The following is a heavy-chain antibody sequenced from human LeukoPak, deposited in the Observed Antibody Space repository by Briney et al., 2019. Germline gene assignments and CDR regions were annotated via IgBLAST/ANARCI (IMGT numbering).Heavy chain of an antibody. D-gene: IGHD2-15*01. J-gene: IGHJ5*02. Sequence: GEPLKISCKGSGYSYTTFWIGWLRQLPGKGLEWMGIIYPGDSETRYSPSFQGQVPISVDKSITTAYLQWSSLTASDTAIYYCARGFCSGSGGDNWFDPWGQGTLVTVSS. CDR3: ARGFCSGSGGDNWFDP. V-gene: IGHV5-51*01. CDR1: GYSYTTFW. CDR2: IYPGDSET.